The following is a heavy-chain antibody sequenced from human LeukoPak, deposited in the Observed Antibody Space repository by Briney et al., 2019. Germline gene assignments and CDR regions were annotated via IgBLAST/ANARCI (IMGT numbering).Heavy chain of an antibody. J-gene: IGHJ3*02. D-gene: IGHD5-24*01. CDR1: GGSISSYY. CDR3: ARHREMDSYEAFDM. CDR2: IYYSGST. Sequence: SETLSLTCTVSGGSISSYYWSWIRQPPGKGLEWIGYIYYSGSTNYNPSLKSRVTISIDTSNNQLSLKLSSVTAADTAVYYCARHREMDSYEAFDMWGQGTMVTVSS. V-gene: IGHV4-59*08.